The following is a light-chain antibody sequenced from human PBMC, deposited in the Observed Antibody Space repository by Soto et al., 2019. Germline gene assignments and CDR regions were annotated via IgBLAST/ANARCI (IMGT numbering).Light chain of an antibody. Sequence: QSALTQPASVSGSPGQSITISCTGTSSDIGGYHYVSWYQHHPGKAPKLMIYEVSNRPPGVSNRFSGSKSDNTASLIISGLQAEDEADYYCSSYTSSSTYVFGTGTQLTVL. V-gene: IGLV2-14*01. CDR2: EVS. J-gene: IGLJ1*01. CDR3: SSYTSSSTYV. CDR1: SSDIGGYHY.